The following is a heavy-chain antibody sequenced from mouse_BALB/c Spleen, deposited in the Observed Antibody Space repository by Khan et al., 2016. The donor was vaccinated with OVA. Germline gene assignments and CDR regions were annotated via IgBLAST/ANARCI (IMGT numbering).Heavy chain of an antibody. CDR3: ERSVTITTVVATDFDY. V-gene: IGHV3-2*02. CDR1: GYSITSDYA. D-gene: IGHD1-1*01. J-gene: IGHJ2*01. Sequence: VQLKQSGPGLVKPSPSLSLTCTVTGYSITSDYAWNWIRQFPGNKLEWMGYIRYSGRTSYNPSLKSRTTITRDTSTNQFFMQLNSVTTEDTAAYYCERSVTITTVVATDFDYWGQGATLPASS. CDR2: IRYSGRT.